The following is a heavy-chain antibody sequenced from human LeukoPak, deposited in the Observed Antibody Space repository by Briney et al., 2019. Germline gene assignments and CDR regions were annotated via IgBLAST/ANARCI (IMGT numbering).Heavy chain of an antibody. CDR2: ISYDGSNK. CDR1: GFTFSHYG. J-gene: IGHJ4*02. CDR3: AKELLPWIQLWRGLDY. Sequence: PGRSLRLSCAASGFTFSHYGMHWVRQAPGKGLEWVAVISYDGSNKYYADSVKGRFTISRDNSKNTLYLQMNSLRAEDTAVYYCAKELLPWIQLWRGLDYWGQGTLVTVSS. D-gene: IGHD5-18*01. V-gene: IGHV3-30*18.